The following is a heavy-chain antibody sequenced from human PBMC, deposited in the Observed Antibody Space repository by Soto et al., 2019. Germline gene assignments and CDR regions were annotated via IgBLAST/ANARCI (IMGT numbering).Heavy chain of an antibody. Sequence: ASVQVSCKASGYTFTSYAVHWVRQAPGQRHEWMGWINTGSGNTKYSQNFQGRVTMTRDTSASTAYMELSSLRSEDTAVYYCARDLLPRYSFSGFDPWGQGTLVTVSS. V-gene: IGHV1-3*04. D-gene: IGHD6-13*01. CDR2: INTGSGNT. CDR3: ARDLLPRYSFSGFDP. J-gene: IGHJ5*02. CDR1: GYTFTSYA.